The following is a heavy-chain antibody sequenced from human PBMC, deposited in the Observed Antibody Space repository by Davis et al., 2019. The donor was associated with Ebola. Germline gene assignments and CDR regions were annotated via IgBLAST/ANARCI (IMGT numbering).Heavy chain of an antibody. CDR2: ISSSSSTI. J-gene: IGHJ6*03. Sequence: PVGSLRLSCAASGFTFSSYSMNWVRQAPGKGLEWVSYISSSSSTIYYADSVKGRFTISRDNAKNSLYLQMNSLRDEDTAVYYCARDLAILNYYYYYMDVWGKGTTVTVSS. CDR1: GFTFSSYS. D-gene: IGHD3-16*01. CDR3: ARDLAILNYYYYYMDV. V-gene: IGHV3-48*02.